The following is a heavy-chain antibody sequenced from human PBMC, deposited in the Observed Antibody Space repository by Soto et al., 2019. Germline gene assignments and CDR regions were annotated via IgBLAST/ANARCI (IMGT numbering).Heavy chain of an antibody. D-gene: IGHD6-6*01. Sequence: DSVKVSCKASGYILTDYYLHWVRQAPGQGLEYMGWINPNTGGTKYSQRFQGRVTMTGGTLLLNWLTSDDTAVYYCARSLSTIGARLDYWGQGTLVTVSS. CDR2: INPNTGGT. CDR3: ARSLSTIGARLDY. CDR1: GYILTDYY. V-gene: IGHV1-2*02. J-gene: IGHJ4*01.